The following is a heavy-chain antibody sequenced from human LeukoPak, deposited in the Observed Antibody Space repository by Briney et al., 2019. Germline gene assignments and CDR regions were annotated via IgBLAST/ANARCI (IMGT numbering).Heavy chain of an antibody. CDR3: ARALGQLLFGSYYYYMDV. V-gene: IGHV1-24*01. CDR2: FDPEDGET. CDR1: GYTLTELS. J-gene: IGHJ6*03. D-gene: IGHD2-2*01. Sequence: ASVKVSCTVSGYTLTELSMHWVRQAPGKGLEWMGGFDPEDGETIYAQKFQGRVTMTRDTSISTAYMELSRLRSDDTAVYYCARALGQLLFGSYYYYMDVWGKGTTVTASS.